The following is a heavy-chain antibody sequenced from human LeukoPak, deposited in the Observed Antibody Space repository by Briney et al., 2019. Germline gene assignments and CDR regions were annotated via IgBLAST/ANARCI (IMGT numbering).Heavy chain of an antibody. CDR2: IYPDDSQT. D-gene: IGHD1-14*01. CDR1: GYSFTSYW. V-gene: IGHV5-51*01. Sequence: GESLKISCKSSGYSFTSYWIGWVRQMPGKGLEWMGVIYPDDSQTTYSPSFERQVTISADKSINTAYLQWNSLKATDTAMYYCARREMITHNAFDIWGQGTMVTVSA. J-gene: IGHJ3*02. CDR3: ARREMITHNAFDI.